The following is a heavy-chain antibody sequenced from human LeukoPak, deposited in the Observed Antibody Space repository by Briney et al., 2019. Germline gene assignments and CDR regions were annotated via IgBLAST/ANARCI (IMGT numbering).Heavy chain of an antibody. CDR1: GGSVSSGSYY. CDR3: AREEDY. J-gene: IGHJ4*02. Sequence: SETLSLTCTVSGGSVSSGSYYWGWIRQPRGKGLEWIGYIYYSGSTNYNPSHKRRVTISVDTSKNQFSLKLSSVTAADTAVYYCAREEDYWGQGTLVTGSS. CDR2: IYYSGST. V-gene: IGHV4-61*01.